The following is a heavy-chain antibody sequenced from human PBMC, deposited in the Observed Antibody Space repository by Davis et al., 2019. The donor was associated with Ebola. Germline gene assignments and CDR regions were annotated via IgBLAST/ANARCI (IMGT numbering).Heavy chain of an antibody. CDR3: ARDEDQLPSYYYYGMDV. CDR1: GYTFTSYG. J-gene: IGHJ6*02. D-gene: IGHD2-2*01. Sequence: AASVKVSCKASGYTFTSYGISWVRQAPGQGLEWMGWISAYNGNTNYAQKLQGRVTMTTDKSTSTAYMELSSLRSEDTAVYYCARDEDQLPSYYYYGMDVWGQGTTVTVSS. V-gene: IGHV1-18*01. CDR2: ISAYNGNT.